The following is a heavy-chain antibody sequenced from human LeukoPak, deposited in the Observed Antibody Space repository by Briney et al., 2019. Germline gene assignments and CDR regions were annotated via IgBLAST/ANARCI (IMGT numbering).Heavy chain of an antibody. CDR1: GYTFTGYY. CDR2: INPNSGGT. Sequence: ASVKVSCKASGYTFTGYYMHWVRQAPGQGLGWMGWINPNSGGTNYAQKFQGRVTMTRDTSISTAYMELSRLRSDDTAVYYCARALLPYYYYMDVWGKGTTVTISS. D-gene: IGHD2-21*01. CDR3: ARALLPYYYYMDV. V-gene: IGHV1-2*02. J-gene: IGHJ6*03.